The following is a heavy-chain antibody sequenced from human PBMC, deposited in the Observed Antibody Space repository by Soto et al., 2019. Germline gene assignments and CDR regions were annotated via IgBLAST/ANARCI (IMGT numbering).Heavy chain of an antibody. V-gene: IGHV3-9*01. D-gene: IGHD3-10*01. Sequence: EVQLVESGGGLVQPGGSLRLSCAASGFTFDDYAIHWVRQAPGKGLEWVSGISWNGAATGYVDSVKGRFSISRDNTKNTLYLQMDSLRSEDTAVYYCANLPLYGSGFDCWGQGTLVNVSS. CDR2: ISWNGAAT. J-gene: IGHJ4*02. CDR1: GFTFDDYA. CDR3: ANLPLYGSGFDC.